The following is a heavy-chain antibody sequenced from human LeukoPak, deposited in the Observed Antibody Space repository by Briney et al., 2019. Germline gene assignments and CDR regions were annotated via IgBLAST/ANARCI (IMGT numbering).Heavy chain of an antibody. D-gene: IGHD3-10*01. CDR3: ARANYGSGSYTYYFDY. CDR2: INWNGGST. V-gene: IGHV3-20*04. J-gene: IGHJ4*02. Sequence: GGSLRLSCAASGFTFDDYGMSWVRHAPGKGLEWVSGINWNGGSTGYADSVKGRFTISRDNAKNSLYLQMNSLRAEDTALYYCARANYGSGSYTYYFDYWGQGTLVTVSS. CDR1: GFTFDDYG.